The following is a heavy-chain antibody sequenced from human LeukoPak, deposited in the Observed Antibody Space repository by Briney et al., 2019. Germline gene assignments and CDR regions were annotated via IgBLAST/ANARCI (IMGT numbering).Heavy chain of an antibody. V-gene: IGHV3-23*01. CDR1: GFTFSSYA. Sequence: GGSLRLSCAASGFTFSSYAMSWVRQAPGKGLEWVSAISGSGGSTYYADSVKGRFTISRDNSKNTLYLQMNSLRAEDTAVYYCATSGYCSSTSCYPMDYWGQGTLVTVSS. D-gene: IGHD2-2*01. CDR2: ISGSGGST. CDR3: ATSGYCSSTSCYPMDY. J-gene: IGHJ4*02.